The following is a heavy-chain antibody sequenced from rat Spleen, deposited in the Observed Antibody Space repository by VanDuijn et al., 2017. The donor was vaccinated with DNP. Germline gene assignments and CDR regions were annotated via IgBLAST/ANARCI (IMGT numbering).Heavy chain of an antibody. J-gene: IGHJ4*01. CDR2: ISPSGGST. D-gene: IGHD1-11*01. V-gene: IGHV5-25*01. CDR3: ATFEGRDA. CDR1: GFTFSNYD. Sequence: EVQLVESGGGLVQPGRSLKLSCAASGFTFSNYDMAWVRQAPTKGLEWVASISPSGGSTYYRDSVKGRFTISRDNAKINLYLQMDSLRSEDTATYYCATFEGRDAWGQGTSVTVSS.